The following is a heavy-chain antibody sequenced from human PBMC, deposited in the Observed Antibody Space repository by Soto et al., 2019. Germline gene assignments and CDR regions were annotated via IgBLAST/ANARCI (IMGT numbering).Heavy chain of an antibody. J-gene: IGHJ3*02. V-gene: IGHV3-30*18. CDR3: AKDLIGIAVSDPDDAFDI. D-gene: IGHD6-19*01. Sequence: GGSLRLSCAASGFTFSSYGMHWVRQAPGKGLEWVAVISYDGSNKYYADSVKGRFTISRDNSKNTLYLQMNSLRAEDTAVYYCAKDLIGIAVSDPDDAFDIWGQGTMVTVSS. CDR2: ISYDGSNK. CDR1: GFTFSSYG.